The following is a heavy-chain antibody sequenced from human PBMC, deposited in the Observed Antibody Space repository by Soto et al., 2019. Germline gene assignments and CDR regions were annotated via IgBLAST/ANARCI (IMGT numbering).Heavy chain of an antibody. D-gene: IGHD6-6*01. CDR1: GFSFSTYS. V-gene: IGHV3-48*02. J-gene: IGHJ6*02. CDR3: ARGGSSSDNGMDV. CDR2: ISSRSYTI. Sequence: EVQLVESGGGLVQPGGSLRLSCAASGFSFSTYSMNWVRQAPGKGLEWVSYISSRSYTIYYVDSVKGRFTISRDNAKNSLYLQMNSPGDEDTAVYYCARGGSSSDNGMDVWGQGTTVTVSS.